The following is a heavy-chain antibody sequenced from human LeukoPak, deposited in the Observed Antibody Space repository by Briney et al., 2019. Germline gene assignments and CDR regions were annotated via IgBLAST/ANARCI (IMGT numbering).Heavy chain of an antibody. Sequence: TSETLSLTCTVSGGSISSGDYYWSWIRQPPGKGLEWIGYIYYSGSPYSNPSLKSRLTISVDTSKNQFSLKLSSVTAADTAVYYCARVLVDCSGGSCYYFDYWGREPWSPSPQ. J-gene: IGHJ4*02. CDR3: ARVLVDCSGGSCYYFDY. CDR2: IYYSGSP. CDR1: GGSISSGDYY. V-gene: IGHV4-30-4*01. D-gene: IGHD2-15*01.